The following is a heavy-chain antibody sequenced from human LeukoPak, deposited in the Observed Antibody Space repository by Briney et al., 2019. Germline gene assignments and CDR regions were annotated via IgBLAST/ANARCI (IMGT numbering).Heavy chain of an antibody. J-gene: IGHJ4*02. CDR3: ARIRDQYYYDSSGYYLFDY. Sequence: SETLSLTCTVSGGSISSSSYYWGWIRQPPGKGLEWIGSIYYSGSTYYNPSLKSRVTISVDTSKNQFSLKLSSVTAADTAVYYCARIRDQYYYDSSGYYLFDYWGQGTLVTVSS. D-gene: IGHD3-22*01. V-gene: IGHV4-39*07. CDR2: IYYSGST. CDR1: GGSISSSSYY.